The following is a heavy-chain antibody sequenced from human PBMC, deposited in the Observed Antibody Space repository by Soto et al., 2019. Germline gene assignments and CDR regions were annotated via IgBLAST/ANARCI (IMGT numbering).Heavy chain of an antibody. D-gene: IGHD6-13*01. CDR1: GFTVSSRY. Sequence: GGSLRLSCAASGFTVSSRYISWVRQAPGKGLEWVSIIYSAGNTYYADSVRGRFTISRDNSMNTVFLQMNNLRAEDTAIHYCAIEPMAPAGLSWFDPWGPGTLVTVSS. CDR3: AIEPMAPAGLSWFDP. CDR2: IYSAGNT. J-gene: IGHJ5*02. V-gene: IGHV3-53*01.